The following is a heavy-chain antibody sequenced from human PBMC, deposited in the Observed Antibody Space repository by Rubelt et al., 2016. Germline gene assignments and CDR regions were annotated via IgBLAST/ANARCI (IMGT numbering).Heavy chain of an antibody. CDR2: ISSTGNDK. CDR3: ARDRVRIADYYFDN. J-gene: IGHJ4*02. V-gene: IGHV3-30*04. CDR1: GFTFSNYA. Sequence: VQLVESGGGLVQPGGSLRLSCAASGFTFSNYAMHWVRQAPGKGLEWVAVISSTGNDKHYADSVKGRFNGSRDNSENTLSLQMNSLRAEDTAVYYCARDRVRIADYYFDNWGQGTLVTVSS. D-gene: IGHD6-13*01.